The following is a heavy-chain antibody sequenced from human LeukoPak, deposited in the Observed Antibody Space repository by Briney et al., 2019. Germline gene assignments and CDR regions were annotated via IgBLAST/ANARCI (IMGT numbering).Heavy chain of an antibody. CDR3: ARGPNSNWSGLDF. D-gene: IGHD6-6*01. CDR1: GFSFSGHW. J-gene: IGHJ4*02. V-gene: IGHV3-74*01. Sequence: PGGFLRLSCTASGFSFSGHWIHWARQLPGKGLVWVSRISPTGSTTSYADSVKGRFTVSRDNAKNTLYLQVNNLRAEDTAVYYCARGPNSNWSGLDFWGQGTLLTVSS. CDR2: ISPTGSTT.